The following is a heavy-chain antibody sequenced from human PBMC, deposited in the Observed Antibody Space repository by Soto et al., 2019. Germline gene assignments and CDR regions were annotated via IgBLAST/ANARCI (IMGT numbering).Heavy chain of an antibody. CDR3: ARSGRMPRASGAATYYYYGMDF. V-gene: IGHV5-51*01. D-gene: IGHD3-10*01. CDR2: IYPGDSDT. Sequence: PGELQKIRYKGCGCNFTNYWIGWVRQMTGKGLEWMGIIYPGDSDTRYSPSFQGQVTISADKSISTAYLQWSSLKASDTAMYYCARSGRMPRASGAATYYYYGMDFWGQGTTVTVSS. CDR1: GCNFTNYW. J-gene: IGHJ6*02.